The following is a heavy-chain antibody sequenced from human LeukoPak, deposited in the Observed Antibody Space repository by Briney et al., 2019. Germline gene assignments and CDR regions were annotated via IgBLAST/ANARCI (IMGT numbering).Heavy chain of an antibody. V-gene: IGHV1-2*02. J-gene: IGHJ5*02. CDR1: GYTFTGYY. CDR3: ARGDQRRAESSGPHWFDP. CDR2: INPNSGGT. D-gene: IGHD6-19*01. Sequence: GASVKVSCKASGYTFTGYYMHWVRQAPGQGLEWMGWINPNSGGTNYAQKFQGRVTMTRDTSISTAYMELSRLRSDDTAVYYCARGDQRRAESSGPHWFDPWGQGTLVTVSS.